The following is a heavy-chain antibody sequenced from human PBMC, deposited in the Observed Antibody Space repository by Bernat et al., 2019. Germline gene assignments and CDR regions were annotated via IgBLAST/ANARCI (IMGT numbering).Heavy chain of an antibody. D-gene: IGHD6-13*01. CDR2: IWYDGSNK. J-gene: IGHJ2*01. CDR1: GFTFSSYG. CDR3: ARVGDSSSWWYFDL. V-gene: IGHV3-33*01. Sequence: QVQLVESGGGVVQPGRSLRLSCAASGFTFSSYGMHWVRQAPGKGLEWVAVIWYDGSNKYYADSVKGRFTISRDNSKNTLYLQMNSLRAEDTAVYYCARVGDSSSWWYFDLWGRGTLVIVSS.